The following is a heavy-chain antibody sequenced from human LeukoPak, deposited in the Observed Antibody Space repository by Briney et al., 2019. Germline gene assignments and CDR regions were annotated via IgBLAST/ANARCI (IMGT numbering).Heavy chain of an antibody. CDR1: GFTFSDYW. V-gene: IGHV3-7*03. Sequence: GGSLRLSCAASGFTFSDYWMSWVRQAPGKGLEWVANIKQDGREKYYVASVRGRFTVSRDNAKNSLYLQMNSLRAEDTALYYCAKATDGAFDIWGQGTMVTVSS. D-gene: IGHD4-17*01. CDR3: AKATDGAFDI. CDR2: IKQDGREK. J-gene: IGHJ3*02.